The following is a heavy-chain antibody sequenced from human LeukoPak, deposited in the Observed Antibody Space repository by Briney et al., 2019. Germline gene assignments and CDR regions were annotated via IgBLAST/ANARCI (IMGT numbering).Heavy chain of an antibody. V-gene: IGHV3-74*01. CDR3: ARDRETDTLTGFYYYYGMDV. CDR2: INSDGSST. Sequence: GGSLRLSCAASGFTFSSYWMHWVRQAPGKGLVWVSRINSDGSSTSYADSVKGRFTISRDNAKNTLYLQMNSLRAEDTAVYYCARDRETDTLTGFYYYYGMDVWGKGTTVTVSS. D-gene: IGHD3-9*01. J-gene: IGHJ6*04. CDR1: GFTFSSYW.